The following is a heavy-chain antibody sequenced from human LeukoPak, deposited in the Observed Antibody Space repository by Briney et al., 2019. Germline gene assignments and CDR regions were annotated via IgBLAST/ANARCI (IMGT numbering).Heavy chain of an antibody. D-gene: IGHD6-19*01. CDR3: TLYSSGWYIDY. CDR2: IYPGDSDT. V-gene: IGHV5-51*01. J-gene: IGHJ4*02. Sequence: GESLKISCKGSGYSFTSYWIGWVRQMPGKGLEWMGIIYPGDSDTRYGPSFQGQVTISADKSISTAYLQWNSLKASDTAMYYCTLYSSGWYIDYWGQGTLVTVSS. CDR1: GYSFTSYW.